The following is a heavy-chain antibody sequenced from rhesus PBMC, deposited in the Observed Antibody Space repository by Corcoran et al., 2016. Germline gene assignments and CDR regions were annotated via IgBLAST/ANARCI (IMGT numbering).Heavy chain of an antibody. V-gene: IGHV4S10*01. Sequence: QVQLQESGPGVMKPSETLSLTCAVSGDSISDSYRWSWIRQTPGKGLGWIGYIYGRSMSTNYNPSLKCLVTISKDASKNQFSWKLSSVTAADTAVYYCAREYCSGGVCYGAYFEVWGQGALVTVSA. J-gene: IGHJ1*01. CDR3: AREYCSGGVCYGAYFEV. D-gene: IGHD2-8*01. CDR1: GDSISDSYR. CDR2: IYGRSMST.